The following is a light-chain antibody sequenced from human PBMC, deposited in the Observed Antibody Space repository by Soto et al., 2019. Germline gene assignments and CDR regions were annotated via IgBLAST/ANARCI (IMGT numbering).Light chain of an antibody. V-gene: IGKV3-11*01. CDR2: DAS. CDR1: QDVGSL. J-gene: IGKJ5*01. CDR3: HRGRSWPIA. Sequence: EIVLTQSPATLSLSAGERASLSCRASQDVGSLIAWYQQKPGQPPRLLIYDASNRATGIPARFSGSGSGTDFGLTSSGREPEDLAVYCGHRGRSWPIAFGQGTRLEIK.